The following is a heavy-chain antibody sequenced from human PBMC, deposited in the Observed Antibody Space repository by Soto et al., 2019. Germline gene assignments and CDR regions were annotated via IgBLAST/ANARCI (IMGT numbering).Heavy chain of an antibody. CDR1: GGSITSADFY. V-gene: IGHV4-31*03. Sequence: QVQLQESGPGLVKTPQTLSLTCTVSGGSITSADFYWSWIRQRPGKGLEYIGYIYSSGSTYSNPSLKSRLTMSIDTSKDQFSLKLKSVTAADTAVYYCARAFCGGDCYSPSEFDIWGQGILVTVSS. J-gene: IGHJ4*02. CDR3: ARAFCGGDCYSPSEFDI. CDR2: IYSSGST. D-gene: IGHD2-21*02.